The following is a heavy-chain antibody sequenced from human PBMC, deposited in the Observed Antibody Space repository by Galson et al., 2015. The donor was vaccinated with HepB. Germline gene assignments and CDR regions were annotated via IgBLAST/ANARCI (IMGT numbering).Heavy chain of an antibody. Sequence: SLRLSCAASGFTFSDYGMHWVRQAPGKGLEWVAVISYDGSNKYYADSVKGRVTISRDNSKNTLYLQMNSLRAEDTAVYYCAKDFFGGNGMDVWGQGTTVTVSS. D-gene: IGHD3-10*01. CDR1: GFTFSDYG. CDR3: AKDFFGGNGMDV. J-gene: IGHJ6*02. CDR2: ISYDGSNK. V-gene: IGHV3-30*18.